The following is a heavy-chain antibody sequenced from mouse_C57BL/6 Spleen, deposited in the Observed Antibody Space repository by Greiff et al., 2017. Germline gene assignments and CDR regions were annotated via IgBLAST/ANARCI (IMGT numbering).Heavy chain of an antibody. V-gene: IGHV2-2*01. J-gene: IGHJ4*01. CDR1: GFSLTSYG. CDR2: IGSGGST. Sequence: QVQLKQSGPGLVQPSQSLSITCTVSGFSLTSYGVHWVRQSPGKGLEWLGVIGSGGSTDYNAAFISRLSISKDNSKSQVFFKMNSLQADDTAIYYCAWDGRGYYAMDYWGQGTSVTVSS. CDR3: AWDGRGYYAMDY. D-gene: IGHD1-1*01.